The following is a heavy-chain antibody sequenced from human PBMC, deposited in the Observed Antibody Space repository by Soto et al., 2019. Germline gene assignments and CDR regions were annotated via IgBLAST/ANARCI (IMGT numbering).Heavy chain of an antibody. CDR2: ISYDGSNK. J-gene: IGHJ6*02. V-gene: IGHV3-30-3*01. CDR1: GFTFRTYA. CDR3: AREEYSSAYYYGMDV. D-gene: IGHD3-22*01. Sequence: QVQLVGSGGGVVQPGRSLRLSCAASGFTFRTYAMHWVRQAPGKGLEWVAVISYDGSNKYYADSVRGPFTVSRDNSKNTLYLQRNSLRAEDTAVYYCAREEYSSAYYYGMDVWGQGTTVTVSS.